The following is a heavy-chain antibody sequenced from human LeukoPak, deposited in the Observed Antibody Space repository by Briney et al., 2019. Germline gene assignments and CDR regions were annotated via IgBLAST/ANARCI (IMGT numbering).Heavy chain of an antibody. CDR1: GFSLSDAW. CDR2: ISGSAGNT. CDR3: AKVRRGDYFAFDI. Sequence: GGSLRLSCAASGFSLSDAWMNWVRQAPGKGLEWVSTISGSAGNTYYADSVKGRFTISRDNSKNTLYLQMNSLRAEDTAVYYCAKVRRGDYFAFDIWGQGTMVTVSS. D-gene: IGHD4-17*01. V-gene: IGHV3-23*01. J-gene: IGHJ3*02.